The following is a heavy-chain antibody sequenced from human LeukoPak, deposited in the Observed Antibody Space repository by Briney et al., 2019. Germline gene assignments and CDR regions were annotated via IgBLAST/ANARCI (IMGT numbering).Heavy chain of an antibody. J-gene: IGHJ4*02. D-gene: IGHD6-19*01. CDR3: ARNSGWFYIGLEYGSYYFDY. CDR2: IYYSGST. CDR1: GGSISSYY. Sequence: SETLSLTCTVSGGSISSYYWSWIRQPPGKGLEWIGYIYYSGSTNYNPSLKSRVTISVDTSKNQFSLKLSSVTAADTAVYYCARNSGWFYIGLEYGSYYFDYWGQGTLVTVSS. V-gene: IGHV4-59*08.